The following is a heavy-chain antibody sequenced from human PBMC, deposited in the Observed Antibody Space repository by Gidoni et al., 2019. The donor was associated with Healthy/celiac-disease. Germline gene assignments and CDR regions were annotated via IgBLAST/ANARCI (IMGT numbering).Heavy chain of an antibody. CDR2: INPSGGST. D-gene: IGHD3-10*01. Sequence: QVQLVQSGAEVKKPGASVKVSCKASGYTFTSYYMHWVRQAPGQGLEWRGIINPSGGSTSYAQKFQGRVTMTGDTSTSTVYMELSSLRSEDTAVYYCARDPFSARGAYSGLDIWGQGTMVTVSS. J-gene: IGHJ3*02. V-gene: IGHV1-46*01. CDR3: ARDPFSARGAYSGLDI. CDR1: GYTFTSYY.